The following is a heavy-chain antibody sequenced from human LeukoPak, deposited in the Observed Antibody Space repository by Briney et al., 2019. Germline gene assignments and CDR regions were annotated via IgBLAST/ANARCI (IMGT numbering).Heavy chain of an antibody. CDR3: ARAGYYDFWSGYRNHDAFDI. V-gene: IGHV4-34*01. Sequence: PSGTLSLTCAVYGGSFSGYYWSWIRQPPGKGLEWIGEINHSGSTNYNPSLKSRVTISVDTSKNQFSLKLSSVTAADTAVYYCARAGYYDFWSGYRNHDAFDIWGQGTMVTVSS. CDR1: GGSFSGYY. CDR2: INHSGST. J-gene: IGHJ3*02. D-gene: IGHD3-3*01.